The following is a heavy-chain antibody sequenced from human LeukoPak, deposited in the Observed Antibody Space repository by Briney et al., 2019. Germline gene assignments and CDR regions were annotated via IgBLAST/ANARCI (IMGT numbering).Heavy chain of an antibody. CDR1: GFTVSNNY. V-gene: IGHV3-66*01. CDR2: IYSGGST. CDR3: ARDSGAITDAFDL. J-gene: IGHJ3*01. Sequence: GGSLRLSCAASGFTVSNNYMSWVRRAPGKGLEWVSIIYSGGSTFYADSVKDRFTISRDNSQNTLYLQMNSLRTEDTAVYYCARDSGAITDAFDLWGQGTMVTVSS. D-gene: IGHD1-14*01.